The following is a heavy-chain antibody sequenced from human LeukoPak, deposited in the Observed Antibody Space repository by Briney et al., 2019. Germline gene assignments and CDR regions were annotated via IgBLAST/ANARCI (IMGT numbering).Heavy chain of an antibody. CDR1: GFTFSSYS. CDR3: ARAIAVAGPYYFDY. V-gene: IGHV3-21*01. Sequence: GGSLRLSCAASGFTFSSYSMNWVRQAPGKGLEWVSSISGSSSYIYYADSVKGRFTISRDNAKNSLSLQMNSLRAEDTAVYYCARAIAVAGPYYFDYWGQGTLVTVSS. CDR2: ISGSSSYI. D-gene: IGHD6-19*01. J-gene: IGHJ4*02.